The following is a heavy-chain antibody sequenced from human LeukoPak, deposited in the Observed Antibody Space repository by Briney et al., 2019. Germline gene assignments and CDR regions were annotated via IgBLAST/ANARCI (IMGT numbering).Heavy chain of an antibody. CDR1: GFTLDDYV. Sequence: SLRHSPAASGFTLDDYVIQWVRPAPGKGLEWVSGTSWNSGSIGYADSLKGRFPLSRDNAKNSLYLQKNRQRPEDTALYHWAKGMRGDFPYYNHYRMDVWGQGPTDPVS. J-gene: IGHJ6*02. V-gene: IGHV3-9*01. CDR3: AKGMRGDFPYYNHYRMDV. CDR2: TSWNSGSI. D-gene: IGHD4-17*01.